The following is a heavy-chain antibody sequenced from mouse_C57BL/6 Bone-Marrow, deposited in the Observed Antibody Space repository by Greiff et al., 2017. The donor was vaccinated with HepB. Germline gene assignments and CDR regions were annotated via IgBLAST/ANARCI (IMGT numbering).Heavy chain of an antibody. CDR3: VRETAQATPYFDY. D-gene: IGHD3-2*02. CDR2: IRSKRSNYAT. Sequence: EVQLQESGGGLVQPKGSLKLSCAASGFTFNTYAMHWVRQAPGTGLVWVARIRSKRSNYATYYDDSVKDRFTISRDDSQSMLYLQMNNLKTEDTAMYYCVRETAQATPYFDYWGQGTTLTVSS. J-gene: IGHJ2*01. CDR1: GFTFNTYA. V-gene: IGHV10-3*01.